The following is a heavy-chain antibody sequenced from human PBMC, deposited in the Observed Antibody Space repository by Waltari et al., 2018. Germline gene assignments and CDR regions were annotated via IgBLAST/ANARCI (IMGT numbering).Heavy chain of an antibody. CDR1: GFTFSSYS. Sequence: EVQLVESGGGLVKPGGSLRLSCAASGFTFSSYSMNWVRQAPGKGLEWVSSIRSSSSYIYYADSVKGRFTISRDNAKNSLYLQMNSLRAEDTAVYYCARVSGSYSDYWGQGTLVTVSS. CDR2: IRSSSSYI. D-gene: IGHD1-26*01. CDR3: ARVSGSYSDY. V-gene: IGHV3-21*01. J-gene: IGHJ4*02.